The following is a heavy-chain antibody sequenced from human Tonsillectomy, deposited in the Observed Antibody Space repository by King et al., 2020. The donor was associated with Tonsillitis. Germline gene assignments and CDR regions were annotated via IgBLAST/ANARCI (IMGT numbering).Heavy chain of an antibody. CDR3: ARAKYSSSPRFDY. CDR2: IYYSGST. V-gene: IGHV4-31*01. D-gene: IGHD6-6*01. CDR1: GGSINSGGYY. Sequence: VQLQESGPGLVKPSQTLSLTCNVTGGSINSGGYYWSWIRQHPGKGLEWIGYIYYSGSTYYNPSLKSLVDISIDTSKNQFSLKLSSVTAADTAVYYCARAKYSSSPRFDYWGQGALVTVSS. J-gene: IGHJ4*02.